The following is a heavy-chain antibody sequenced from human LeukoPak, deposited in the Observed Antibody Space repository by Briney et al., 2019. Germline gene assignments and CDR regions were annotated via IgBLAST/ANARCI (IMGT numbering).Heavy chain of an antibody. D-gene: IGHD1-26*01. CDR1: GGSISSSSYY. CDR2: IYYSGST. V-gene: IGHV4-39*01. Sequence: PSETLSLTCTVSGGSISSSSYYWGWIRRPPGKGLEWIGSIYYSGSTYYNPSLKSRVTISVDTSKNQFSLKLSSVTAADTAVYYCASGSGSYLRVDFDYWGQGTLVTVSS. CDR3: ASGSGSYLRVDFDY. J-gene: IGHJ4*02.